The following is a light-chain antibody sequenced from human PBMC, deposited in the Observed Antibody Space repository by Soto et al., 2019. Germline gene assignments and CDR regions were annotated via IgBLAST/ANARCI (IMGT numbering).Light chain of an antibody. CDR2: GAS. CDR1: QSVTSSF. J-gene: IGKJ2*01. CDR3: QQYGSSPMYT. V-gene: IGKV3-20*01. Sequence: EIVLTQSPGTLSLSPGERATLSCRASQSVTSSFLAWYQQNPGQAPRLLIHGASTRAAGIPDRFSGSGSGTDFTLTISRLEPEDSAVYYCQQYGSSPMYTFGQGTKLEIK.